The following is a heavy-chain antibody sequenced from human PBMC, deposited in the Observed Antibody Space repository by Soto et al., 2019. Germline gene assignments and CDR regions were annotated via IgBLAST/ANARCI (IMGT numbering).Heavy chain of an antibody. V-gene: IGHV1-69*14. D-gene: IGHD3-16*01. CDR2: IIPIFGTA. Sequence: QVQLVQSGAEVKKPGSSVKVSCKASGGTFSSYAISWVRQAPGQGLEWMGGIIPIFGTANYAQKFQGRVTITGEKPTSTAYMERGSLRSEDTAVYYCARRGDAGFDPWGQGTLFTVSS. CDR1: GGTFSSYA. J-gene: IGHJ5*02. CDR3: ARRGDAGFDP.